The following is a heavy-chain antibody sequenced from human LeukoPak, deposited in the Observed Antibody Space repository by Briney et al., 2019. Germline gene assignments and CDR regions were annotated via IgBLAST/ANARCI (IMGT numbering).Heavy chain of an antibody. CDR2: ISGSGDNT. V-gene: IGHV3-23*01. CDR1: GFTFSSYG. CDR3: AKDLLYSSSWSDAFDI. D-gene: IGHD6-13*01. Sequence: GGTLRLSCAASGFTFSSYGMSWARQAPGKGLEWVSVISGSGDNTHYADSVKGRFTISRDNSKNTLYLQMNSLRAEDTAVYYCAKDLLYSSSWSDAFDIWGQGTMVTVSS. J-gene: IGHJ3*02.